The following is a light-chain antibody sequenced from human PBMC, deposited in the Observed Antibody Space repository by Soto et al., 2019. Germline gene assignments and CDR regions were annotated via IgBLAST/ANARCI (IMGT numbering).Light chain of an antibody. J-gene: IGLJ2*01. Sequence: QSVLTQPPSVSGAPGQRVTISCTGSSSNIGAGYDVHWYQQLPGTAPKLLIYVNINRPSGVPDRFSGSKSGTSASLAITGLHAEDEADYYCQSYDSSLSGYVVFGGGTKLTVL. CDR2: VNI. CDR3: QSYDSSLSGYVV. CDR1: SSNIGAGYD. V-gene: IGLV1-40*01.